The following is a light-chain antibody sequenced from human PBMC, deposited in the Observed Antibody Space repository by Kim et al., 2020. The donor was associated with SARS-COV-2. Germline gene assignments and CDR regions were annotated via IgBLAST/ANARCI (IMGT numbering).Light chain of an antibody. J-gene: IGKJ2*01. CDR2: KGS. CDR1: QNIGVW. Sequence: SASVGDRVTITCRASQNIGVWLAWYQHKPGKAPNLLIYKGSELQSGVPSRFSGSGSGTEFTLTITGLQPDDFATYYCQQYDTYLYTFGQGTKLEI. CDR3: QQYDTYLYT. V-gene: IGKV1-5*03.